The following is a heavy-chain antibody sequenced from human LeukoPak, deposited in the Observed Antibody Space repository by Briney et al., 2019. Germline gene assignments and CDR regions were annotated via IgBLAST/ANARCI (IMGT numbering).Heavy chain of an antibody. CDR3: ARHRYSSSSPFDY. D-gene: IGHD6-6*01. CDR2: IYYSGTT. J-gene: IGHJ4*02. Sequence: SETLSLTCTVSGGSISSYYWSWIRQPPGKGLEWIGYIYYSGTTNYNPSLKSRVTISVDTSKNQFSLKLTSVTAADTAVYYCARHRYSSSSPFDYWGQGTLVTVSS. V-gene: IGHV4-59*08. CDR1: GGSISSYY.